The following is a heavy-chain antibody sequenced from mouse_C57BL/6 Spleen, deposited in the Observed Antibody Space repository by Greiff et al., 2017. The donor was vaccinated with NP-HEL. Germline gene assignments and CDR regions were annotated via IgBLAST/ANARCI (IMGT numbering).Heavy chain of an antibody. V-gene: IGHV1-80*01. D-gene: IGHD1-1*01. CDR2: IYPGDGDT. J-gene: IGHJ4*01. CDR1: GYAFSSYW. CDR3: ARKEDYYGSSYGAMDY. Sequence: VQLQQSGAALVKPGASVKISCKASGYAFSSYWMNWVKQRPGKGLEWIGQIYPGDGDTNYNGKFKGKATLNADKSSSTAYMQLSSLTSEDSAVYFCARKEDYYGSSYGAMDYWGQGTSVTVSS.